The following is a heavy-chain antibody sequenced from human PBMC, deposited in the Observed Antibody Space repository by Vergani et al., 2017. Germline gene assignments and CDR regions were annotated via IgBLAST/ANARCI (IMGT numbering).Heavy chain of an antibody. Sequence: EVQLVESGGGLVQPGGSLRLSCAASGFTVSSNYMSWVRQAPGKGLEWVSVIYSGGSTYYADSVKGRFTISRHNSKNTLYLQMNSLRAEDTAVYYCAREEGYSSSSDWGQGTLVTVSA. J-gene: IGHJ4*02. CDR1: GFTVSSNY. D-gene: IGHD6-6*01. CDR2: IYSGGST. CDR3: AREEGYSSSSD. V-gene: IGHV3-53*04.